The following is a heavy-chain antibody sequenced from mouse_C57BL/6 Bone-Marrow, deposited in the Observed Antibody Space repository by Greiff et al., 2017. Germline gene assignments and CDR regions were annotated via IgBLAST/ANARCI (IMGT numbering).Heavy chain of an antibody. CDR3: ARRGLITTVVASYYYAMDY. CDR2: IDPSDSYT. V-gene: IGHV1-69*01. D-gene: IGHD1-1*01. J-gene: IGHJ4*01. Sequence: QVQLQQPGAELVMPGASVKLSCKASGYTFTSYWMHWVKQRPGQGLEWIGEIDPSDSYTNYNQKFKGKSTLTVDKSSSTAYMQLSSLTSEDSAVYYCARRGLITTVVASYYYAMDYWGQGTSVTVSS. CDR1: GYTFTSYW.